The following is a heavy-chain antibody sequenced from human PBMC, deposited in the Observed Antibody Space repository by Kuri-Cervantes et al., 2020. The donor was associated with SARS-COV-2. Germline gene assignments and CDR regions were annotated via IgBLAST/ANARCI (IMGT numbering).Heavy chain of an antibody. CDR1: GFTFSSYS. J-gene: IGHJ5*02. V-gene: IGHV3-21*01. Sequence: GESLKISCAASGFTFSSYSMNWVRQAPGKGLEWVSSISSSSSYIYYADSVKGRFTISRDNAKNSLYLQMNSLRAEDTAVYYCARDERYCSGGSCYSEAGNWFDPWAREPWSPSPQ. CDR2: ISSSSSYI. CDR3: ARDERYCSGGSCYSEAGNWFDP. D-gene: IGHD2-15*01.